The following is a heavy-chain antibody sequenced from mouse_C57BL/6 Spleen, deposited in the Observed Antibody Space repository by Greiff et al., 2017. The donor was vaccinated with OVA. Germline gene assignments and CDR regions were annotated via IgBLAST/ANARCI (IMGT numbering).Heavy chain of an antibody. CDR2: IYPRSGNT. J-gene: IGHJ1*03. CDR1: GYTFTSYG. CDR3: ARYDYGSSYEYFDV. D-gene: IGHD1-1*01. Sequence: VQLQQSGAELARPGASVKLSCKASGYTFTSYGISWVKQRTGQGLEWIGEIYPRSGNTYYNEKFKGKATLTADKSSSTAYMELRSLTSEDSAVYFCARYDYGSSYEYFDVWGTGTTVTVSS. V-gene: IGHV1-81*01.